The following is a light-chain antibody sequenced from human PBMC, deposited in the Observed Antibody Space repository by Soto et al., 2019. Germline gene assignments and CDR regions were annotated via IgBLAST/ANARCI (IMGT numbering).Light chain of an antibody. CDR1: SSDVGGYNY. Sequence: QSALTQPASVSGSPGQSITISCTGNSSDVGGYNYVSWYQHLPGKAPKLIIYAVSHRPSGVSDRFSASKSGNTASLTISGLQAEDEADYYCTSYRTGSLYVFGTGTKLTVL. V-gene: IGLV2-14*03. CDR2: AVS. J-gene: IGLJ1*01. CDR3: TSYRTGSLYV.